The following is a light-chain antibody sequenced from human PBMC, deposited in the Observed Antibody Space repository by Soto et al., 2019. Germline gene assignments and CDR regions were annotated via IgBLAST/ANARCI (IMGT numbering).Light chain of an antibody. CDR2: DAS. CDR1: QSIGSY. J-gene: IGKJ5*01. V-gene: IGKV3-11*01. CDR3: QQRNNWPPSIT. Sequence: ELVLTQSPATLSLSPGERATLSCRASQSIGSYLAWYQQKPGQAPRLLIYDASNRATGIPARFSGSGSGTDFTLTISSLEPEDFAVYYCQQRNNWPPSITFGQGTRLESK.